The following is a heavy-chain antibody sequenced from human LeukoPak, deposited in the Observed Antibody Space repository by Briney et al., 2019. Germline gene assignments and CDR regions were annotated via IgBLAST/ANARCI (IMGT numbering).Heavy chain of an antibody. D-gene: IGHD4-23*01. CDR1: GFTFDDYA. Sequence: GGSLRLSCTASGFTFDDYAMHWVRQVPGKGLEWVSGIGWHSSVVDYADSLKGRFTISRDNAKNSLYLQMNSLRAEDTALYYCAKDRAYGGEAVDYWGQGTLVTVSS. J-gene: IGHJ4*02. CDR3: AKDRAYGGEAVDY. V-gene: IGHV3-9*01. CDR2: IGWHSSVV.